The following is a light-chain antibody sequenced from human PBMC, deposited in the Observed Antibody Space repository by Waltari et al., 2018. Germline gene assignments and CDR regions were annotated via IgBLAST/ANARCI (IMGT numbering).Light chain of an antibody. Sequence: QSVLIQPPSASGTPGQTVTISCSGGRSNVGSNYVLWYQHVPGAAPKVIIYRNDQRPAGVPDRLTASKSGTSGSLAISGLRSEDEADYYCAAWGDALSGLVFGGGTKLTVL. V-gene: IGLV1-47*01. CDR2: RND. J-gene: IGLJ2*01. CDR3: AAWGDALSGLV. CDR1: RSNVGSNY.